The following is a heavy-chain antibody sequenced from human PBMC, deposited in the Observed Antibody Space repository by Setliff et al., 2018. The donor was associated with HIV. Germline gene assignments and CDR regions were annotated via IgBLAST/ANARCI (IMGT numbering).Heavy chain of an antibody. J-gene: IGHJ4*02. Sequence: SETLSLTCTVSGASISSGSFYWSWIRQHAGKGLEWIGRMYLTGSTNYNPSLESRGTLSVDTSKNQFSLNLSSVTAADTAVYYCARGLTHYYGSGPFDYWGQGTLVTVSS. CDR1: GASISSGSFY. V-gene: IGHV4-61*02. CDR3: ARGLTHYYGSGPFDY. CDR2: MYLTGST. D-gene: IGHD3-10*01.